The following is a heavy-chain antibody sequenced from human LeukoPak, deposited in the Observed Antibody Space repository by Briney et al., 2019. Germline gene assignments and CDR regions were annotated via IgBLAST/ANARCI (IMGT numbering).Heavy chain of an antibody. V-gene: IGHV4-39*01. CDR1: GGSISSYY. J-gene: IGHJ6*03. Sequence: SETLSLTCTVSGGSISSYYWGWIRQPPGKGLEWIGSIYYSGSTYYNPSLKSRVTISVDTSKNQFSLKLSSVTAADTAVYYCARIGNYDFWSGYNYMDVWGKGTTVTVSS. CDR2: IYYSGST. D-gene: IGHD3-3*01. CDR3: ARIGNYDFWSGYNYMDV.